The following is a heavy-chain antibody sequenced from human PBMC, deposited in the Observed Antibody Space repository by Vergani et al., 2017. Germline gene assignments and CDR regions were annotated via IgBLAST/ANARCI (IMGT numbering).Heavy chain of an antibody. J-gene: IGHJ4*02. V-gene: IGHV3-30*02. CDR3: AKDLHDSSGYYPDY. CDR2: IRYDASNK. Sequence: QVQLVESGGGVVQPGGSLRLSCAASGFPFSSYDMHWVRQATGKGLEWVALIRYDASNKYYADSVKGRFTISRDNSKNTLYLQMNSLRAEDTAVYYCAKDLHDSSGYYPDYWGQGTLVTVSS. CDR1: GFPFSSYD. D-gene: IGHD3-22*01.